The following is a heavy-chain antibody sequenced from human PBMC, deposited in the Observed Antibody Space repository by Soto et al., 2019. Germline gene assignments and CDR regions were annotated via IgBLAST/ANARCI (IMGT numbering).Heavy chain of an antibody. J-gene: IGHJ6*02. CDR3: ARDFGYCSSTSCYTYYYYGMDV. CDR1: GGSISSYY. CDR2: IYTSGST. V-gene: IGHV4-4*07. D-gene: IGHD2-2*02. Sequence: SETLSLTCTVLGGSISSYYWSWIRQPAGKGLEWIGRIYTSGSTNYNPSLKSRVTMSVDTSKNQFSLKLSSVTAADTAVYYCARDFGYCSSTSCYTYYYYGMDVWGQGTTVTVSS.